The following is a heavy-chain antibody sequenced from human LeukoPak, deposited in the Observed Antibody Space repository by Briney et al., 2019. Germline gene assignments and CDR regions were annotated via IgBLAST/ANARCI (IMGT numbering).Heavy chain of an antibody. Sequence: GGSLRLSCAASGFTFSNYWMSWVRQAPGKGLEWVANIKQDGSEKYYVDSVKGRFTISRDNAKNSLYLQMSSLRAEDTAVFYCARYYYGSGTSFDPWGQGTLVTVSS. CDR3: ARYYYGSGTSFDP. D-gene: IGHD3-10*01. CDR2: IKQDGSEK. J-gene: IGHJ5*02. CDR1: GFTFSNYW. V-gene: IGHV3-7*01.